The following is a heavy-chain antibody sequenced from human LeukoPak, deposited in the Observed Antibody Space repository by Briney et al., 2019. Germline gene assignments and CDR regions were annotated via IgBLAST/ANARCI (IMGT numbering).Heavy chain of an antibody. V-gene: IGHV1-2*02. CDR3: ARLVPVTNDD. J-gene: IGHJ4*02. CDR2: INPNSGGT. Sequence: GASVTVSCKASGYTFTCYYMHWVRQAPGQGLEWMGWINPNSGGTNYAQKFQGRVTMTRDTSISTAYMELSRLRSDDTAVYYCARLVPVTNDDWGQGTLVTVSS. D-gene: IGHD3-10*01. CDR1: GYTFTCYY.